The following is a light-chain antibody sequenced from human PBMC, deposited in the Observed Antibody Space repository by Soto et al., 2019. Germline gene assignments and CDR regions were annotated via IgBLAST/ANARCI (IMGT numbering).Light chain of an antibody. CDR1: QNIRGNE. V-gene: IGKV3-20*01. CDR2: RGS. Sequence: EVVLTQSPGTLSLSPGERATLSCRASQNIRGNELAWYKRKPGQAPRLLIYRGSSRATGIPDRFSGRGSGTDFTLTISRLEPEDFAVYYCQDYGTSAPWTFGQGTKVESK. CDR3: QDYGTSAPWT. J-gene: IGKJ1*01.